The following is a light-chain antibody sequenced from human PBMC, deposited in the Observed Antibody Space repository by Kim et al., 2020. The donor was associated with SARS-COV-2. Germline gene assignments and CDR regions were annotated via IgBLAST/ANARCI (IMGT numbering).Light chain of an antibody. Sequence: NFMLTQPHSVSESPGKTVTISCTRSSGSIASNYVQWYQQRPGSAPTTVIYEDNQRPSGVPDRFSGSIDSSSNSASLTISGLKTEDEADYYCQSYDSSNYVLFGGGPRLTVL. CDR3: QSYDSSNYVL. J-gene: IGLJ2*01. V-gene: IGLV6-57*04. CDR1: SGSIASNY. CDR2: EDN.